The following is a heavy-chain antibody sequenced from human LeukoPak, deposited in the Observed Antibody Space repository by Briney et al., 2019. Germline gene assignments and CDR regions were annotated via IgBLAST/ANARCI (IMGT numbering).Heavy chain of an antibody. CDR2: INHSGST. J-gene: IGHJ3*02. Sequence: PSETLSLTCAVYGGSFSGYYWSWIRQPPGKGLEWIGEINHSGSTNYNPSLKSRVTISVDTSKNQFSLKLSSVTAADTAVYYCARMVLGSGYPFDIWGQGTMVTASS. D-gene: IGHD3-22*01. CDR1: GGSFSGYY. CDR3: ARMVLGSGYPFDI. V-gene: IGHV4-34*01.